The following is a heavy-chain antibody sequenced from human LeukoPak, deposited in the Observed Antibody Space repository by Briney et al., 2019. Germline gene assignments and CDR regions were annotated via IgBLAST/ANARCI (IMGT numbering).Heavy chain of an antibody. Sequence: GGSLRLSCAASGFTFSSYDMHWVRQPTGKGLEWVSGIGTDGDTYYPGSVKGRFTISRENAKNSLYLQMNSLRAGDTAVYHCARALGTTQFDYWGQGTLVTVSS. D-gene: IGHD1-26*01. CDR3: ARALGTTQFDY. CDR1: GFTFSSYD. CDR2: IGTDGDT. J-gene: IGHJ4*02. V-gene: IGHV3-13*01.